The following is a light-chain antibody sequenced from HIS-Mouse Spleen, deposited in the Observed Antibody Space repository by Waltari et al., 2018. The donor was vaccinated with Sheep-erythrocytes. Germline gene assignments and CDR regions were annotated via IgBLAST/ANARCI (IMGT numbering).Light chain of an antibody. J-gene: IGLJ2*01. CDR2: QDT. Sequence: SSELTQPPSVSVSPGQTASFTCSGDKLGDKYACWYQQKPGQSPVLVIYQDTKRPSRLPERFSGSNSGNTATLTISGTQAMDEADYYCQAWDSSIVVFGGGTKLTVL. CDR1: KLGDKY. CDR3: QAWDSSIVV. V-gene: IGLV3-1*01.